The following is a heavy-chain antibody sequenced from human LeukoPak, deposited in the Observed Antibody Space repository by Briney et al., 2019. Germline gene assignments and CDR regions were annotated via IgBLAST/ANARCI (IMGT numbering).Heavy chain of an antibody. CDR1: GDSINTSNYF. J-gene: IGHJ4*02. V-gene: IGHV4-39*07. CDR2: IYYIGTS. CDR3: ARARRGSGSYLL. Sequence: PSETLSLTCTVSGDSINTSNYFWGWIRQSTGKGLEWIGNIYYIGTSDYNPSLKSRVTISVDTSKNQFSLKLSSVTAADTAVYYCARARRGSGSYLLWGQGTLVTVSS. D-gene: IGHD3-10*01.